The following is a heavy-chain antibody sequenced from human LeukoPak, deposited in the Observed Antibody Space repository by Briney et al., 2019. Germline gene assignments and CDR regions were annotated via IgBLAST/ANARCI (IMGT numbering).Heavy chain of an antibody. CDR1: GFTFSSYW. CDR3: AKDPLVGV. D-gene: IGHD6-6*01. J-gene: IGHJ4*02. CDR2: IKQDGRET. V-gene: IGHV3-7*01. Sequence: GGSLRLSCAASGFTFSSYWMNWVRQAPGKGLEWVANIKQDGRETNYVDSVKGRFTISRDNSKNTLYLQMNSLRAEDTAVYYCAKDPLVGVWGQGTLVTVSS.